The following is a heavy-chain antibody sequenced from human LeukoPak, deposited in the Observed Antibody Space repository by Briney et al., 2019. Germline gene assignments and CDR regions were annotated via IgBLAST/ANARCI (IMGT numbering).Heavy chain of an antibody. CDR1: GFTFSDYY. J-gene: IGHJ6*03. CDR3: NREYYDFWSGYGYYYYYYMDV. D-gene: IGHD3-3*01. CDR2: ISSSGSTI. V-gene: IGHV3-11*04. Sequence: GGSLRLSCAASGFTFSDYYMSWIRQAPGKGLEWVSYISSSGSTIYYADSVKGRFTISRDNAKNSLYLQMNSLRAEDTAVYYCNREYYDFWSGYGYYYYYYMDVWGKGTTVTVSS.